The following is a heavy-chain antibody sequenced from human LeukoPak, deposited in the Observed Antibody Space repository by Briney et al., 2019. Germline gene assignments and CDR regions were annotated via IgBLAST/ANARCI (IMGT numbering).Heavy chain of an antibody. CDR2: IHYSGST. CDR1: GGPISSYY. CDR3: ARGRGAFDI. J-gene: IGHJ3*02. V-gene: IGHV4-59*01. Sequence: PSETLSLTCTVSGGPISSYYWSWIRQPPGKGLEWIGYIHYSGSTNYNPSLKSRVTISVDTSKNQFSLKLSSVTAADTAVYYCARGRGAFDIWGQGTMVTVSS.